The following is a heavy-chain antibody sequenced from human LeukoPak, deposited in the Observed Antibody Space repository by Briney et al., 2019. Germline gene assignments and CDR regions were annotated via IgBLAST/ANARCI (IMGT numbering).Heavy chain of an antibody. CDR1: GGSISSGGYY. D-gene: IGHD5-18*01. CDR3: AITAMDPYVDY. J-gene: IGHJ4*02. Sequence: SETLSLTCTVSGGSISSGGYYWSWIRQHPGKGLEWIGYIYYSGSTYYDPSLKSRVTISVDTSKNQFSLKLSSVTAADTAVYYCAITAMDPYVDYWGQGTLVTVSS. V-gene: IGHV4-31*03. CDR2: IYYSGST.